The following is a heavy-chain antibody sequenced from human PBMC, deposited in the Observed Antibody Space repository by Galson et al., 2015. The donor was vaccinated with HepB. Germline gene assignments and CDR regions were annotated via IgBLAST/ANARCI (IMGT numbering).Heavy chain of an antibody. CDR3: AHNGGAYKYGPGAFGL. V-gene: IGHV2-5*02. J-gene: IGHJ3*01. CDR1: GFSLSTSGVG. CDR2: IFWDDDK. Sequence: PALVKPTQTLTLTCTFSGFSLSTSGVGVGWIRQSPEKALEWLALIFWDDDKRYSPSLKSRLTITKDTSKNQVVFTMTNMDPVDTATYYCAHNGGAYKYGPGAFGLWGQGTKVTVSS. D-gene: IGHD3-10*01.